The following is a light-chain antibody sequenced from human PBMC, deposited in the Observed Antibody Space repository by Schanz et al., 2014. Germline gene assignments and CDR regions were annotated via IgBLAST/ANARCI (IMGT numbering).Light chain of an antibody. CDR2: DVS. CDR1: SSDVGGYNY. CDR3: CSYAGRSLI. J-gene: IGLJ2*01. Sequence: QSALTQPASVSGSPGQSITISCTGTSSDVGGYNYVSWYQQHPGKAPKVMIYDVSKRPSGVPDRFSGSKSGNTASLTVSGLQADDEADYYCCSYAGRSLIFGGGTKLTVL. V-gene: IGLV2-8*01.